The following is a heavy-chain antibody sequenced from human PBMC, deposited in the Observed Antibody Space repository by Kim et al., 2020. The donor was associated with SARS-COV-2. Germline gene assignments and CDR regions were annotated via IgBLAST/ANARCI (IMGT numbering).Heavy chain of an antibody. Sequence: GGSLRLSCEASGYTFDNHWMTWVRQAPGKGLEWVASIKQDGSDKYYLGSVEGRFTISRDNAKNSLVLEMNNLRAEDTAVYYCVRDRTEYYDILTGYYHGMDVWGQGTTVAVSS. CDR2: IKQDGSDK. CDR3: VRDRTEYYDILTGYYHGMDV. V-gene: IGHV3-7*01. D-gene: IGHD3-9*01. J-gene: IGHJ6*02. CDR1: GYTFDNHW.